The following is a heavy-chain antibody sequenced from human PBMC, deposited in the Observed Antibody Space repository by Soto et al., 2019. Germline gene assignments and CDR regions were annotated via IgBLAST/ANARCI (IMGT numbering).Heavy chain of an antibody. V-gene: IGHV4-4*02. CDR3: VRDRMCWSGSYGMDV. J-gene: IGHJ6*02. CDR2: IYHSGST. CDR1: GGSISSSNW. D-gene: IGHD3-3*01. Sequence: PSETLSLTCAVSGGSISSSNWWSWVRQPPGEGLEWIGEIYHSGSTNYNPFLKSRVTISVDKSKNQFSLKLSSVTAADTAVYYCVRDRMCWSGSYGMDVWGQGTTVTVSS.